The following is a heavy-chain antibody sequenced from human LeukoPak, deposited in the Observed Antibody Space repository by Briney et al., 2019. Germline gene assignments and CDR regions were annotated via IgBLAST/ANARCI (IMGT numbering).Heavy chain of an antibody. CDR3: ARGDSSGYYQSSFDY. CDR1: GFTFSSYD. J-gene: IGHJ4*02. CDR2: IGTAGDT. D-gene: IGHD3-22*01. V-gene: IGHV3-13*04. Sequence: GGSLRLSCAASGFTFSSYDMHWVRQATGKGLEWVSAIGTAGDTYYPGSVKGRFTISRENAKNSLYLQMNSLRAGDTGVYYCARGDSSGYYQSSFDYWGRGTLVTVSS.